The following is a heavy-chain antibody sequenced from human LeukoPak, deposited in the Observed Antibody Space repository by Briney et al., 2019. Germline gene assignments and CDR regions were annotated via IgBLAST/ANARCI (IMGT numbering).Heavy chain of an antibody. Sequence: GGSLRLSGTASGFSVSNNYMNWVRQAPGKGLEGLSVIRNDDSTYYGDSVKGRFIISRDNSKNTLYLQMTSLRAEDTAIYYCARDRPYGGVGDFDYWGQGTLVTVSS. CDR1: GFSVSNNY. CDR3: ARDRPYGGVGDFDY. V-gene: IGHV3-66*01. D-gene: IGHD4-23*01. CDR2: IRNDDST. J-gene: IGHJ4*02.